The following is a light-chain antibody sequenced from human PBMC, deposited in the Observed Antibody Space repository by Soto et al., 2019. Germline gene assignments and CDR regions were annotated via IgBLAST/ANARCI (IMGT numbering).Light chain of an antibody. CDR2: KTS. V-gene: IGKV1-5*03. CDR3: QQRAT. Sequence: DIQMTQSPSTLSASVGDRVSITCRASQSISSWLAWYQQKPGKAPKLLIYKTSSLESGVPSRFSGSGSWTEFTLTISSLQPDDFATYYCQQRATFGQGTKVEIK. J-gene: IGKJ1*01. CDR1: QSISSW.